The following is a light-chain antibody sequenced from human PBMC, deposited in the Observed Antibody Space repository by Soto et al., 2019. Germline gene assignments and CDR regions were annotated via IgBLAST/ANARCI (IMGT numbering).Light chain of an antibody. CDR3: CSHAGTYTYV. V-gene: IGLV2-11*02. J-gene: IGLJ1*01. Sequence: QSVLTQPASVSGSPGESITISCTGTSSYVGGYNSVSWYQHHPGKAPKLMIYDVTKRPSGVPDRFSGSKSGNTASLTISGLQAEDEADYYCCSHAGTYTYVFGTGTKVTVL. CDR1: SSYVGGYNS. CDR2: DVT.